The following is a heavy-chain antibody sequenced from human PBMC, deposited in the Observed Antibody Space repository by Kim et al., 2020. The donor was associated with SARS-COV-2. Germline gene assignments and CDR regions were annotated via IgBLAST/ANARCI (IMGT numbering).Heavy chain of an antibody. CDR3: ARVLNDFWSGYYPGYGYYYGMDV. J-gene: IGHJ6*02. D-gene: IGHD3-3*01. V-gene: IGHV1-2*06. CDR2: INPNSGGT. Sequence: ASVKVSCKASGYTFTGYYMHWVRQAPGQGLEWMGRINPNSGGTNYAQKFQGRVTMTRDTSISTAYMELSRLRSDDTAVYYCARVLNDFWSGYYPGYGYYYGMDVWGQGTTVTVSS. CDR1: GYTFTGYY.